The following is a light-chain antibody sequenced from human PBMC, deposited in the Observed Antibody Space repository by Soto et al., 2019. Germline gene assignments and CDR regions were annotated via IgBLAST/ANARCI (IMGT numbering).Light chain of an antibody. CDR3: QRYGSSPRT. CDR2: GPS. J-gene: IGKJ1*01. CDR1: QSISRY. V-gene: IGKV3-20*01. Sequence: ALTLSPGKMTMSPGARPTLSCMACQSISRYLAWYLQKPGQSPRLLIYGPSTRATGIPDRFSGSGSGTDFTLTISGLEPEDFAVYYCQRYGSSPRTFGQGTKVDIK.